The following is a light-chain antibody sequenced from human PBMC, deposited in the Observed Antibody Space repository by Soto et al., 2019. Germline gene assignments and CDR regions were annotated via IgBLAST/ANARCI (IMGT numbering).Light chain of an antibody. CDR2: GAS. V-gene: IGKV3-15*01. J-gene: IGKJ1*01. CDR1: QSVSTN. CDR3: QQYYTWPRT. Sequence: EIVMTQSPGTLSVSPGEGATLSCRASQSVSTNLAWYQQKPDQAPRLLINGASTTATGMPARFSGSGSGTEFTLTISSLQSEDFAVYYCQQYYTWPRTFGQGTRVEIK.